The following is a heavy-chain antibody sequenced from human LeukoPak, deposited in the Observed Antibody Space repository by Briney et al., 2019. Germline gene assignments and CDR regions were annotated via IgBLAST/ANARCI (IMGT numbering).Heavy chain of an antibody. CDR3: ARDPGLMDVRGAFDI. V-gene: IGHV3-53*01. Sequence: PGGSLRLSCAASRFTVSSNYMSSVRHAPGKGLEWGSVIYSGVSTYYADSVKGRFTISRDNSKNTLYLQINSLRAEDTAVYYCARDPGLMDVRGAFDIWGQGTMVTVSS. D-gene: IGHD2-8*01. J-gene: IGHJ3*02. CDR2: IYSGVST. CDR1: RFTVSSNY.